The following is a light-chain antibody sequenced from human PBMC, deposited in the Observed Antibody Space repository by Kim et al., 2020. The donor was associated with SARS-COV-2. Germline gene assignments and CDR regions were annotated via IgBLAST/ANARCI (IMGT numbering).Light chain of an antibody. Sequence: SPGERATHSCRASQSISGSNLAWYQQKPGQTPRLLIYDTSNRATGIPDRFSGSGSGTDFTLTISRLEPEDFAVYYCQQYGNSPRTFGQGTKVDIK. CDR3: QQYGNSPRT. J-gene: IGKJ1*01. V-gene: IGKV3-20*01. CDR2: DTS. CDR1: QSISGSN.